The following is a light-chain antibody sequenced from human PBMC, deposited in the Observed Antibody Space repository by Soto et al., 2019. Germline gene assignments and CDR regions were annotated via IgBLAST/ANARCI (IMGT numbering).Light chain of an antibody. CDR1: QSISSW. CDR3: QQYDSFPLT. CDR2: KAS. Sequence: DIQMTQSPSTLSASVGDRVTITCRASQSISSWLAWYQQKPGKAPKLLIYKASNLQSGVASRFSGSGSGTEFTLTISNLQPDDFATYYCQQYDSFPLTFGGGTKVEIK. J-gene: IGKJ4*01. V-gene: IGKV1-5*03.